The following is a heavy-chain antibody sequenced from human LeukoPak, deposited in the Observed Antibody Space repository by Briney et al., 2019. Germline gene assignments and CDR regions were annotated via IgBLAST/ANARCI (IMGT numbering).Heavy chain of an antibody. Sequence: GGSLRLSCAASGFTFSSYAMSWVRQAPGKGLEWVSAISGSGGSTYYADSVKGRFTISRDNSKNTLYLQMNSLRAEDTAVYYCASQNHESGSYSDFGYWGQGTLVTVSS. CDR1: GFTFSSYA. D-gene: IGHD1-26*01. CDR3: ASQNHESGSYSDFGY. J-gene: IGHJ4*02. V-gene: IGHV3-23*01. CDR2: ISGSGGST.